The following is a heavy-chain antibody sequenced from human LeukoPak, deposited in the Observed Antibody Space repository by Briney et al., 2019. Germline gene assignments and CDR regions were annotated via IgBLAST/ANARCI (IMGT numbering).Heavy chain of an antibody. CDR2: ISSDGSST. D-gene: IGHD4-17*01. CDR1: GFTFSDYY. CDR3: ARVYGDFDY. Sequence: GGSLRLSCAASGFTFSDYYMSWIRQAPGKGLVWVSRISSDGSSTTYADSVKGRFTISRDNAENTLYLQMNSLRAEDTAVYYCARVYGDFDYWGQGTLVTVSS. V-gene: IGHV3-74*01. J-gene: IGHJ4*02.